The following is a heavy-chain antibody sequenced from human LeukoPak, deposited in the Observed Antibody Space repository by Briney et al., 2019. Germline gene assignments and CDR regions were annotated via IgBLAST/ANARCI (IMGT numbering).Heavy chain of an antibody. CDR2: ISYDGSNK. D-gene: IGHD4-23*01. CDR1: GFTFSSYG. J-gene: IGHJ4*02. CDR3: AKDNGKLKHDYGDY. Sequence: GRSLRLSCAASGFTFSSYGMHWVRQAPGKGLEWVAVISYDGSNKYYADSVKGRFTISRDNSKNTLYLQMNSLRAEDTAVYYCAKDNGKLKHDYGDYWGQGTLVTVSS. V-gene: IGHV3-30*18.